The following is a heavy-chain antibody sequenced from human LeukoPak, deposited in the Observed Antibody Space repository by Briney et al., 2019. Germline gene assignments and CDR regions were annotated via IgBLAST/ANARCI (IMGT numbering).Heavy chain of an antibody. D-gene: IGHD3-16*01. CDR3: ARHYGP. CDR1: GGSINSYY. J-gene: IGHJ5*02. CDR2: IYDSGST. V-gene: IGHV4-59*05. Sequence: KTSETLSLTCTVSGGSINSYYWSWIRQPPGKGLEWIGSIYDSGSTYYNPSLKSRVTISVDTSKNQFSLKLNSVTAADTAVYYCARHYGPWGQGTLVTVSS.